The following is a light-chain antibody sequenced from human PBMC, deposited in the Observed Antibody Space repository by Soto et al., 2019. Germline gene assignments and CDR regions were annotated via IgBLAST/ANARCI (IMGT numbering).Light chain of an antibody. CDR1: QSISSY. CDR2: AAS. V-gene: IGKV1-39*01. J-gene: IGKJ1*01. Sequence: DIRMTQALSSLSASVGDRVTITCRASQSISSYLNWYQQKPGKAPKLLIYAASSLQSGVPSRFSGSGSGTDFTLTISSLQPEDFAAYYCQQSYSTPRTFGQGTKVDIK. CDR3: QQSYSTPRT.